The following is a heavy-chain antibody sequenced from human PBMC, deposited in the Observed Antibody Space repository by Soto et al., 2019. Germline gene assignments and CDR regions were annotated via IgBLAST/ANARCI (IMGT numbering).Heavy chain of an antibody. V-gene: IGHV4-34*01. CDR3: ARFSGSYYYAMDV. Sequence: SETLSLACAVYGGSFSGYYWSWIRQPPGKGLEWIGEINHSGVTNYKPSLKRRVTISVDTSKNQFSLQLKSVTAADTALYYCARFSGSYYYAMDVWGQGSTVTV. D-gene: IGHD6-19*01. CDR2: INHSGVT. J-gene: IGHJ6*02. CDR1: GGSFSGYY.